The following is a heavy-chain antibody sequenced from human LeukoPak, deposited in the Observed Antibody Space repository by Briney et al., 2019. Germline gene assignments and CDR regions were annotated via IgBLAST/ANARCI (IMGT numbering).Heavy chain of an antibody. CDR2: IWYDGSNK. J-gene: IGHJ6*03. Sequence: GGSLRLSCAASGFTFSSFGMHWVRQAPGKGLEWVAVIWYDGSNKYYADSVKGRFTISRDNSKNTLYLQMNSLRAEDTAVYYCAKAPYYDFWSGYSRPDNYYYYYYMHVGGKGTTVTVSS. CDR3: AKAPYYDFWSGYSRPDNYYYYYYMHV. CDR1: GFTFSSFG. V-gene: IGHV3-33*06. D-gene: IGHD3-3*01.